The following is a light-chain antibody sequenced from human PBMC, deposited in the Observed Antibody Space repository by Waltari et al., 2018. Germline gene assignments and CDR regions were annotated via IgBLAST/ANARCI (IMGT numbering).Light chain of an antibody. CDR1: ALPTKY. CDR2: EDN. CDR3: FSSDTSGEYRV. Sequence: SYELTQPPSVSVSPGQTARITCPGDALPTKYAYWYLQKSGQAPVLVVYEDNKRLSGIPERLSGSRSGTMATLTITGAQVEDEADYYCFSSDTSGEYRVFGGGTKLTVL. J-gene: IGLJ3*02. V-gene: IGLV3-10*01.